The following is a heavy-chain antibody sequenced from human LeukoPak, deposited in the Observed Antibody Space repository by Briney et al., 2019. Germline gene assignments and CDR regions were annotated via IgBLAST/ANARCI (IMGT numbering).Heavy chain of an antibody. CDR1: GGSFSGNS. Sequence: SETLSLTCAVSGGSFSGNSWSWIRQSPGKGLEWIGEISFSGGVTYNPSLKSRVSISADTSKNQFSLKVTSVTAADTSVYYCARGNWFDPWGQGTLVTVSS. CDR2: ISFSGGV. J-gene: IGHJ5*02. V-gene: IGHV4-34*01. CDR3: ARGNWFDP.